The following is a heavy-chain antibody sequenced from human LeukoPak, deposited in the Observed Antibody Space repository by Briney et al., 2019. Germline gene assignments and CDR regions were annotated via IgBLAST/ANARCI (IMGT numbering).Heavy chain of an antibody. D-gene: IGHD3-22*01. Sequence: ASVKVSCKASGYTFTGYYMHWVRQAPGQGLEWMGWINPNSGGTNYARKFQGRVTMTRDTSISTAYMELSRLRSDDTAVYYCARASDSSGYSFIDYWGQGTLVTVSS. CDR2: INPNSGGT. CDR1: GYTFTGYY. V-gene: IGHV1-2*02. J-gene: IGHJ4*02. CDR3: ARASDSSGYSFIDY.